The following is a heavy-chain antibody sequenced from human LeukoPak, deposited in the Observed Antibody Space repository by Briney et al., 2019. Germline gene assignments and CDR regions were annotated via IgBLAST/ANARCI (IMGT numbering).Heavy chain of an antibody. J-gene: IGHJ5*02. D-gene: IGHD3-16*01. CDR2: IYSYSGST. V-gene: IGHV4-31*03. CDR3: ARVQRLPQNWIDP. CDR1: GDSISGSGYY. Sequence: PSETLSLTCSVSGDSISGSGYYWDWIPQHPGEGLQWIGYIYSYSGSTYYNPSLKSRVTISGDTSKNQFSLKLSSVTAADTAVYYCARVQRLPQNWIDPWGQGTLVTVSS.